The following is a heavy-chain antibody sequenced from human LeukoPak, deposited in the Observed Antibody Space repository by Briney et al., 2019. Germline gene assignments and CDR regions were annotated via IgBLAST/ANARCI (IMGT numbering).Heavy chain of an antibody. J-gene: IGHJ6*02. CDR1: GFTFSGYS. CDR2: ISSSSSYI. Sequence: GGSLRLSCAASGFTFSGYSMNWVRQAPGKGLEWVSSISSSSSYIYYADSVKGRFTISRDNAKNSLYLQMNSLRAEDTAVYYCARDLGYCSGGSCYHYGMDVWGQGTTVTVSS. V-gene: IGHV3-21*01. CDR3: ARDLGYCSGGSCYHYGMDV. D-gene: IGHD2-15*01.